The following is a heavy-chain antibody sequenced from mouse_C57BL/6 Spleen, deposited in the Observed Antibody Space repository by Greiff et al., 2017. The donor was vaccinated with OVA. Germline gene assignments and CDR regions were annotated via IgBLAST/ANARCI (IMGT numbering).Heavy chain of an antibody. Sequence: VQLQQSGAELVKPGASVKISCKASGYAFSSHWMNWVKQRPGKGLEWIGQIYPGDGDTNYNGKLKGKAILTADKSSSTAYMQLSSLTSKDSAVYFCANYASSPYYAMDYWGKGTSVTVSS. CDR1: GYAFSSHW. D-gene: IGHD1-1*01. CDR2: IYPGDGDT. CDR3: ANYASSPYYAMDY. J-gene: IGHJ4*01. V-gene: IGHV1-80*01.